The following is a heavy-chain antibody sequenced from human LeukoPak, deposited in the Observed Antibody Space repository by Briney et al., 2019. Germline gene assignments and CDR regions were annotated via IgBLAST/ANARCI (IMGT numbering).Heavy chain of an antibody. V-gene: IGHV3-7*01. J-gene: IGHJ4*02. CDR1: GFTFSNYW. CDR3: ANTEYQRLGTDY. D-gene: IGHD2-2*01. CDR2: IKYDESEK. Sequence: QPGGSLRLSCSASGFTFSNYWMNWVRQAPGKGLEWMANIKYDESEKYYVDSVKGRFTISRDNAKKSLYLQMNSLRTEDTAVYYCANTEYQRLGTDYWGQGTLVTVSS.